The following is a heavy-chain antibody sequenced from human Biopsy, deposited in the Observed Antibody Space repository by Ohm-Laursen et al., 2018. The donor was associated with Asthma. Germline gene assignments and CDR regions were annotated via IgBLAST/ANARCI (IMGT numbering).Heavy chain of an antibody. CDR1: GFTFRSYA. J-gene: IGHJ4*02. V-gene: IGHV3-30-3*01. Sequence: SLRLSCSASGFTFRSYAMHWARQAPGKGLEWVAVGGSYYDGGLKYHADSVIGRFTVSRDDSKNTLHLQMNSLRPDDTAVCYCARDVMEWYLPAFDFWGQGTLVTVSS. CDR3: ARDVMEWYLPAFDF. CDR2: GGSYYDGGLK. D-gene: IGHD3-3*01.